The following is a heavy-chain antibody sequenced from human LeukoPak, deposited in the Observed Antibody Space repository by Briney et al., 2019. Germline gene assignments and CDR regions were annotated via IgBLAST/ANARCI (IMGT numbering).Heavy chain of an antibody. CDR2: IKQDGSEK. D-gene: IGHD2-21*02. V-gene: IGHV3-7*01. J-gene: IGHJ4*02. CDR1: GFTFSNYW. Sequence: GGSLRLSCAASGFTFSNYWMSWVRQAPGKGLEWVANIKQDGSEKYYVDSVKGRFTVSRDNAKNSLYLQMNSLRAEDTAVYYCARSFLFVTPDYWGQGALVTVSS. CDR3: ARSFLFVTPDY.